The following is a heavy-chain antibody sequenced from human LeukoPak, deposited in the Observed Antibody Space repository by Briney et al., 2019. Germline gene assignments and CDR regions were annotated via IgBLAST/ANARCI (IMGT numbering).Heavy chain of an antibody. Sequence: SETLSLTCTVSGGSISSSSYYWGWIRQPPGKGLEWIGSIYYSGSTYYNPSLKSRVTISVDTSKNQFSLKLSSVTAADTAVYYCARLYDGSYSIDYWGQGTLVTVSS. V-gene: IGHV4-39*01. CDR3: ARLYDGSYSIDY. CDR1: GGSISSSSYY. CDR2: IYYSGST. J-gene: IGHJ4*02. D-gene: IGHD1-26*01.